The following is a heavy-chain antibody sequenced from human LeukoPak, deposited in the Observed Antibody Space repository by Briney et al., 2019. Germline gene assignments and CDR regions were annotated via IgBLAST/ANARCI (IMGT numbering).Heavy chain of an antibody. Sequence: SETLSLTCTVSGGSISSYYWSWIRQPAGKGLEWIGRIYTSGSTNYNPSLKSRVTMSVDTPKNQFSLKLSSVTAADTAVYYCARIVVITTSDAFDIWGQGTMVAVSS. CDR2: IYTSGST. D-gene: IGHD3-22*01. J-gene: IGHJ3*02. CDR1: GGSISSYY. CDR3: ARIVVITTSDAFDI. V-gene: IGHV4-4*07.